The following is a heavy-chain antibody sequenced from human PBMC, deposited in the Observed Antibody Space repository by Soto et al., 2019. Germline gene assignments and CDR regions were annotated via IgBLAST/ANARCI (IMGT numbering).Heavy chain of an antibody. CDR3: AKARFDSRGTFFRVGFYDV. D-gene: IGHD3-22*01. CDR2: INSDGSST. Sequence: GGSLRLSCAASGFIFSSHWMHWVRQAPGKGLVWVSRINSDGSSTNYADSVKGRFTISRDNSRNTLYLKMNNLTVEDTAVYSCAKARFDSRGTFFRVGFYDVWGRGTLVTVSS. V-gene: IGHV3-74*01. CDR1: GFIFSSHW. J-gene: IGHJ4*02.